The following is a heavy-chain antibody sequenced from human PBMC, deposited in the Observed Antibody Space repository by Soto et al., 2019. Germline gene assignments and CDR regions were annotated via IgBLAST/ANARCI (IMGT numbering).Heavy chain of an antibody. Sequence: QXLSLSCAISVEXVSSNSVAWNWIRQSPAGGLEWLGRTYYRSKWYSYYGPSVKSRITIKHETSKNQFYMQLNSLTHEDTAVYYWARGPSPLDPWGQGILGTVS. CDR2: TYYRSKWYS. V-gene: IGHV6-1*01. CDR3: ARGPSPLDP. J-gene: IGHJ5*02. CDR1: VEXVSSNSVA.